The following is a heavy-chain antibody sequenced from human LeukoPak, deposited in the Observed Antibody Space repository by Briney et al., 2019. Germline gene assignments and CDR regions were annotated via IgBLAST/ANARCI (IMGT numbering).Heavy chain of an antibody. V-gene: IGHV3-11*05. CDR3: ARDWSYFDY. Sequence: GGSLRLSCEVYGFIFSDYYMSWIRQAPGKGLEWVSYISSRSSDANYAASVKDRFTISRDNARNSVYLQMNSLRAEDTAVYYCARDWSYFDYWGRGTPVTVSS. CDR1: GFIFSDYY. CDR2: ISSRSSDA. J-gene: IGHJ4*02.